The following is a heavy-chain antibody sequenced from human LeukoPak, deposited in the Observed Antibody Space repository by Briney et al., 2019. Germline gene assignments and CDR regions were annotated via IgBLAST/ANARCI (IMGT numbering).Heavy chain of an antibody. J-gene: IGHJ5*02. Sequence: ASVKVSCKASGYTFTSYGISWVRQAPGQGLEWMGWISAYNGNTNYAQKLQGRVTMTTDTSTSTAYMELRSLRSDDTAVYYCASSYYYDSSGYAPFDPWGQGTLVTVSS. CDR3: ASSYYYDSSGYAPFDP. V-gene: IGHV1-18*01. D-gene: IGHD3-22*01. CDR2: ISAYNGNT. CDR1: GYTFTSYG.